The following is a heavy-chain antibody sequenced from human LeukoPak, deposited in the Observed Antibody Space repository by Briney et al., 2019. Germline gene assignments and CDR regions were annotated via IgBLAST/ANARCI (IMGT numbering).Heavy chain of an antibody. Sequence: SVKVSCKASGFTFTSSAMQWVRQARGQRLEWIGWIVVGSGNTNYAQKFQERVTITRDMSTSTAYMELSSLRSEDTAVYYCAADRYDSSGYYHFDYWGQGTLVTVSS. D-gene: IGHD3-22*01. V-gene: IGHV1-58*02. CDR2: IVVGSGNT. CDR3: AADRYDSSGYYHFDY. CDR1: GFTFTSSA. J-gene: IGHJ4*02.